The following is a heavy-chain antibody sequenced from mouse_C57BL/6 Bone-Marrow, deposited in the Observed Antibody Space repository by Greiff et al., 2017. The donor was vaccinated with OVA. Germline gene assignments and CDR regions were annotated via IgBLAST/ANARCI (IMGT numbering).Heavy chain of an antibody. J-gene: IGHJ4*01. CDR3: ARASTVVAPYYAMDY. D-gene: IGHD1-1*01. V-gene: IGHV1-20*01. Sequence: VQLQQSGPELVKPGDSVKISCKASGYSFTGYFMNWVMQSHGKSLEWIGRINPYNGGTFYNQKFKGKATLTVDKSSSTAHMELRSLTSEDSAVYYCARASTVVAPYYAMDYWGQGTSVTVSS. CDR2: INPYNGGT. CDR1: GYSFTGYF.